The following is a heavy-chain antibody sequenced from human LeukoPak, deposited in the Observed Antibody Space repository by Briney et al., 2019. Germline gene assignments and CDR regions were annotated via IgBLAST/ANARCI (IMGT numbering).Heavy chain of an antibody. Sequence: GGSLRLSCAASGFTFSGHGMHWVRQAPGKGLEWVAVIWYDGSNKYYADSVKGRFTISRDNSKNTLYLQMNSLRAEDTAVYYCASLGTTGTTGYYWGQGTLVTVSS. D-gene: IGHD1-1*01. V-gene: IGHV3-33*01. J-gene: IGHJ4*02. CDR2: IWYDGSNK. CDR1: GFTFSGHG. CDR3: ASLGTTGTTGYY.